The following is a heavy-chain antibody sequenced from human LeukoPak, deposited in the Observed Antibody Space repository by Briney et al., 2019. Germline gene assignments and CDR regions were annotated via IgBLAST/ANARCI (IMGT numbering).Heavy chain of an antibody. J-gene: IGHJ5*02. CDR1: GFTFSSYS. CDR2: ISSSSSYI. D-gene: IGHD6-19*01. CDR3: ARANLSTTAAIAVAGTGNWFDP. V-gene: IGHV3-21*01. Sequence: PGGPLRLSCAASGFTFSSYSMNWVRQAPGKGLEWVSSISSSSSYIYYADSVKGRFTISRDNAKNSLYLQMNSLRAEDTAVYYCARANLSTTAAIAVAGTGNWFDPWGQGTLVTVSS.